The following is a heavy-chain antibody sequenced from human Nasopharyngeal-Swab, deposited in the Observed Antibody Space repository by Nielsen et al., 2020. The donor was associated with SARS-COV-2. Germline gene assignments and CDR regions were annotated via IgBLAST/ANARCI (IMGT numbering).Heavy chain of an antibody. D-gene: IGHD3-22*01. J-gene: IGHJ4*02. CDR1: GFTFSDYY. CDR3: ARALYYYDSEAYFDY. V-gene: IGHV3-11*01. CDR2: ISSSGSTI. Sequence: GESLKISCAASGFTFSDYYMSWIRQAPGKGLEWVSYISSSGSTIYYADSVKGRFTISRDNAKNSLYLQMNSLRAEDTAVYYCARALYYYDSEAYFDYWGQGTLVTVSS.